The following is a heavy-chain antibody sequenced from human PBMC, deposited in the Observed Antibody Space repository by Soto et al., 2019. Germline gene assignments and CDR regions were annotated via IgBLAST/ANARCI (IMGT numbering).Heavy chain of an antibody. CDR2: VIPLLDAS. CDR3: ASGKRQMTQDRMGIYYYMDV. Sequence: QVQLVQSGAEVKKPGSSVKISCTTSGDTFFNYTFTWVRRAPGQGLEWMGRVIPLLDASNYAEKFQDRATITADKSTSTAYMELSGMKSDDSAIYYCASGKRQMTQDRMGIYYYMDVWGKVTTVTVSS. D-gene: IGHD2-15*01. V-gene: IGHV1-69*08. J-gene: IGHJ6*03. CDR1: GDTFFNYT.